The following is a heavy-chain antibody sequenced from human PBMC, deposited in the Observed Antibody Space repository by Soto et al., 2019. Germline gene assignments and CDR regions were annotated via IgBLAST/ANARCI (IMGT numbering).Heavy chain of an antibody. V-gene: IGHV1-69*01. CDR2: IIPIFGTA. Sequence: QVQLVQSGAEVKKPGSSVKVSCKASGGTFSSYAISWVRQAPGQGLEWMGGIIPIFGTANYAQKFQGRVTITADESTSTAYMELSSLRSEDTAVYYCARDSDSVAALPSVSSNYYGMDVWGQGTTVTVSS. CDR3: ARDSDSVAALPSVSSNYYGMDV. D-gene: IGHD6-6*01. CDR1: GGTFSSYA. J-gene: IGHJ6*02.